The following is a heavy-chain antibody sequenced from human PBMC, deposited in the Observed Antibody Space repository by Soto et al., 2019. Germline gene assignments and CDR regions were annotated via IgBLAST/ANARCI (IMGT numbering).Heavy chain of an antibody. J-gene: IGHJ4*02. CDR1: GFTFSSDS. CDR2: ISSSSSYI. D-gene: IGHD2-2*02. V-gene: IGHV3-21*01. CDR3: ARGRERLPYKSFDY. Sequence: PGGSLRLSCAASGFTFSSDSMNWVRQAPGKGLEWVSSISSSSSYIYYADSVKGRFTISRDNAKNSLYLQMNSLRAEDTAVYYCARGRERLPYKSFDYWGQGTLVTVSS.